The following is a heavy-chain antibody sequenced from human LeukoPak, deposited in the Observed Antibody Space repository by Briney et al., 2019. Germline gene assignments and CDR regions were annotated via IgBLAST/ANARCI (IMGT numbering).Heavy chain of an antibody. CDR2: INHSGST. D-gene: IGHD3-10*01. J-gene: IGHJ5*02. Sequence: PSETLSLTCAVYGGSFSGYYRSWIRQPPGKGLEWIGEINHSGSTNYNPSLKSRVTISVDTSKNQFSLKLSSVTAADTAVYYCAREGSYGSGSYYNLWFDPWGQGTLVTVSS. CDR3: AREGSYGSGSYYNLWFDP. V-gene: IGHV4-34*01. CDR1: GGSFSGYY.